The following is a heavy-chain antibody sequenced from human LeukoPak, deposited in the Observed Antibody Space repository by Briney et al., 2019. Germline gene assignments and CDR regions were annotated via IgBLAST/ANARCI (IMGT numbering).Heavy chain of an antibody. CDR1: GGSIRSNYY. CDR2: IYYSGST. J-gene: IGHJ5*02. CDR3: ARDFESSSFLPP. V-gene: IGHV4-39*07. Sequence: SETLSLTCTVSGGSIRSNYYWGWIRQPPGKGLEWIGSIYYSGSTYYNPSLKSRVTISVDTSKNQFSLKLSSVTAADTAVYYCARDFESSSFLPPWGQGTLVTVSS. D-gene: IGHD6-6*01.